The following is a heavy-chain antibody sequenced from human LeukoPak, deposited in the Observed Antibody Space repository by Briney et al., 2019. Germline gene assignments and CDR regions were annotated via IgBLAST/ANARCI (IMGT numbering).Heavy chain of an antibody. J-gene: IGHJ6*02. Sequence: GGSLRLSCAASGFTFSSYGMHWVRQAPGKGLEWVAVIWYDGSNRYYADSVKGRFTISRDNSKNTLYLQMNSLRAEDTAVYYCARDERYYDILTGYDYYGMDVWGQGTLVTVSS. V-gene: IGHV3-33*01. CDR2: IWYDGSNR. D-gene: IGHD3-9*01. CDR3: ARDERYYDILTGYDYYGMDV. CDR1: GFTFSSYG.